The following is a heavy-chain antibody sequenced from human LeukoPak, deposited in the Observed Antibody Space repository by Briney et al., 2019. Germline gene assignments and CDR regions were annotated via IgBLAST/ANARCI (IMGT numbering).Heavy chain of an antibody. Sequence: SETLSLTCTVSGDSISSYYWSWIRQPPGKGLEWIGYIYYRGSTNYNPSLKSRVTISVDTSKNQFSLKLTSVTAADTAVYYCARGGYYGSGNDFRFDPWGQGTLVTVSS. CDR1: GDSISSYY. J-gene: IGHJ5*02. D-gene: IGHD3-10*01. CDR3: ARGGYYGSGNDFRFDP. CDR2: IYYRGST. V-gene: IGHV4-59*01.